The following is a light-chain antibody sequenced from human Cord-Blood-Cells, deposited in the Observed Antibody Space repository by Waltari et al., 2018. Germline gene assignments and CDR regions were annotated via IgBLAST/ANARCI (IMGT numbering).Light chain of an antibody. Sequence: EIVMTQSPATLSVSPGETAALSCSPSQSVSSNLAWYQQKPGQAPRLLIYGASTRATGIPARFSGSGSGTEFTLTISSLQSEDFAVYYCQQYNNWPYTFGQGTKLEIK. J-gene: IGKJ2*01. CDR2: GAS. CDR3: QQYNNWPYT. CDR1: QSVSSN. V-gene: IGKV3-15*01.